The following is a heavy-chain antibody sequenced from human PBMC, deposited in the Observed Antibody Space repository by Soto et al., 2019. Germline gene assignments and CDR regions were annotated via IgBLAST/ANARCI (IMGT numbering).Heavy chain of an antibody. V-gene: IGHV4-61*01. CDR2: IYYSGST. CDR1: GGSVSSGSYY. CDR3: ARDRWSGSPPDYYYGMDV. D-gene: IGHD1-26*01. Sequence: PSETLSLTCTVSGGSVSSGSYYWSWIRQPPGKGLGWIGYIYYSGSTNYNPSLKSRVTIPVDTSKNQFSLKLSSVTAADTAVYYCARDRWSGSPPDYYYGMDVWGQGTTVTVSS. J-gene: IGHJ6*02.